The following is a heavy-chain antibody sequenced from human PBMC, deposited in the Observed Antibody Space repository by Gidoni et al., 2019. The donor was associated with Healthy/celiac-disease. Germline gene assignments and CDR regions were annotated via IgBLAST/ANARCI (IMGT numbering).Heavy chain of an antibody. D-gene: IGHD3-22*01. CDR1: GYTFTSYA. CDR2: FKTNPGNP. CDR3: AREGGYYDSSGYYYESYYYYYGMDV. V-gene: IGHV7-4-1*01. J-gene: IGHJ6*02. Sequence: QVQLVQSGSELKKPGASVKVSCKASGYTFTSYAMNWVRQAPVQGLEWMGWFKTNPGNPTYAQGFTGRFVFSLDTSVSTAYLQICSLKAEDTAVYYCAREGGYYDSSGYYYESYYYYYGMDVWGQGTTVTVSS.